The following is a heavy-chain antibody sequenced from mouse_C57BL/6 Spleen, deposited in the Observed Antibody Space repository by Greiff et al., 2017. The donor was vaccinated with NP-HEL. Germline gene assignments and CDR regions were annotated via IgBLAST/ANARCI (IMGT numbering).Heavy chain of an antibody. D-gene: IGHD2-4*01. J-gene: IGHJ4*01. CDR3: ARYYYDYDRVMDY. CDR2: IHPNSGST. Sequence: QVQLQQPGAELVKPGASVKLSCKASGYTFTSYWMHWVKQRPGQGLEWIGMIHPNSGSTNYNEKFKSKATLTVDKSSSTAYMQLSSLTSEDSAVYYCARYYYDYDRVMDYWGQGTSVTVSS. CDR1: GYTFTSYW. V-gene: IGHV1-64*01.